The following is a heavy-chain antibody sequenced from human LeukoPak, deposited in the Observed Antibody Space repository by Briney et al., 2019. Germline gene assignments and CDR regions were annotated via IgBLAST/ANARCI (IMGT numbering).Heavy chain of an antibody. CDR1: GGSISSSTYY. V-gene: IGHV4-61*01. J-gene: IGHJ6*02. CDR2: IYYSGST. D-gene: IGHD3-16*01. CDR3: ARSKGAHYYYYGMDV. Sequence: PSETLSLTCTVSGGSISSSTYYWSWIRQPPGKGLEWIGYIYYSGSTDYNPSLKSRVTMSVDTSKNQLSLKLSSVSAADTAVYYCARSKGAHYYYYGMDVWGQGTTVTVSS.